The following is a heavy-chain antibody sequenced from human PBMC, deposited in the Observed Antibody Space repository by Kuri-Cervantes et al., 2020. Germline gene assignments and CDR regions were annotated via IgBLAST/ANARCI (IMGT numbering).Heavy chain of an antibody. Sequence: GESLKISCAASGFTFSSYSMHWVRQAPGKGLECVGFIRSKAYGMTTEYAATVKGRFTISSDDNKSNAYLKMNSLKTEDTAVYYCTGEAQYYDYWGQGTLVTVSS. V-gene: IGHV3-49*04. CDR1: GFTFSSYS. CDR2: IRSKAYGMTT. CDR3: TGEAQYYDY. D-gene: IGHD3-10*01. J-gene: IGHJ4*02.